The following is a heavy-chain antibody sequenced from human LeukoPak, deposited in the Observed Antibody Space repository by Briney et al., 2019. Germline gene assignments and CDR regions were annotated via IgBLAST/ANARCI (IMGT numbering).Heavy chain of an antibody. CDR1: GGSISNFY. CDR3: ARSYSASYDSPAGWFDP. Sequence: SETLSLTCTVSGGSISNFYWSWIRQPPGKGLEWIGYIYYTGSINYNPSLRGRVTIPVDTSKSQFSLKLSSVTAADTAVYYCARSYSASYDSPAGWFDPWGQGTLVTVSS. CDR2: IYYTGSI. D-gene: IGHD3-22*01. J-gene: IGHJ5*02. V-gene: IGHV4-59*08.